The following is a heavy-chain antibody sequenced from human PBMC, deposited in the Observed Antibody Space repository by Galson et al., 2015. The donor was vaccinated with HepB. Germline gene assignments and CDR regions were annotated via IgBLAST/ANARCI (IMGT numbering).Heavy chain of an antibody. V-gene: IGHV6-1*01. J-gene: IGHJ4*02. Sequence: CAISGDSVSSNSAAWNWIRQSPSRGLEWLGRIYYRSKWYNDYAVSVKSRITINPDTSKNQFSLQLNSVTPEDTAVYYCARDPLSDSSSWFDYWGQGTLVTVSS. D-gene: IGHD6-6*01. CDR2: IYYRSKWYN. CDR1: GDSVSSNSAA. CDR3: ARDPLSDSSSWFDY.